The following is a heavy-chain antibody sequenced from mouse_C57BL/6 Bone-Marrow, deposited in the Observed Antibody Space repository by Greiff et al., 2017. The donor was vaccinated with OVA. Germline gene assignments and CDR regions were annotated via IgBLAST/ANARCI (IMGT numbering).Heavy chain of an antibody. V-gene: IGHV8-8*01. J-gene: IGHJ3*01. D-gene: IGHD4-1*02. CDR1: GFSLSTFGMG. CDR3: ARINWDFPWFAY. Sequence: QVPLKASGPGILQPSPTLSLTCSFSGFSLSTFGMGLGWIRPPSGKGLEWLAHIWWDDDKYYNPALKSRLTISKDTSKNQVFLKIANVDTADTATYYCARINWDFPWFAYGGQGTLVTVSA. CDR2: IWWDDDK.